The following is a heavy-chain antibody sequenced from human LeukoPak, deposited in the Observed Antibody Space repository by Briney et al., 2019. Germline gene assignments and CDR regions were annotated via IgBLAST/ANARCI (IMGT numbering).Heavy chain of an antibody. J-gene: IGHJ3*02. CDR3: AKPPDAFDI. CDR2: ISGSGGST. CDR1: GFTVSSNY. Sequence: GGSLRLSCAASGFTVSSNYMSWVRQAPGKGLEWVSAISGSGGSTYYADSVKGRFTISRDNSKNTLYLQMNSLRAEDTAVYYCAKPPDAFDIWGQGTMVTVSS. V-gene: IGHV3-23*01.